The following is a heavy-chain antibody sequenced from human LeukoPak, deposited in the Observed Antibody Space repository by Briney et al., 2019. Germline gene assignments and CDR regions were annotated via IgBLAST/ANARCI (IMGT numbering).Heavy chain of an antibody. CDR2: INRDGSVK. J-gene: IGHJ4*02. CDR1: GFTLSSRW. V-gene: IGHV3-7*03. CDR3: ATYDSWSGYNIAY. D-gene: IGHD3-3*01. Sequence: GGSLRLSCVVSGFTLSSRWMMWVRQAPGEGLEWMTNINRDGSVKNYVDSVKGRFTITRDNAENSLYLQMNSLKVEDSAIYYCATYDSWSGYNIAYWGQGTLATVSS.